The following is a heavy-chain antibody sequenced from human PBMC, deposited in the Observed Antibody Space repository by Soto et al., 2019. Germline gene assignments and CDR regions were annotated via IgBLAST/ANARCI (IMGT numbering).Heavy chain of an antibody. CDR3: AHAYGGRSLY. Sequence: QITLKESGPTLVKPTQTLTLTCTFSGFSLPTDRVGVGWIRQPPGDALEWLAVIYWDDTKTYRPSLENRLTITKDSSKNQVALTMTNMDSVDTATYYCAHAYGGRSLYWGQGTLVTVSS. D-gene: IGHD4-17*01. J-gene: IGHJ4*02. CDR2: IYWDDTK. V-gene: IGHV2-5*02. CDR1: GFSLPTDRVG.